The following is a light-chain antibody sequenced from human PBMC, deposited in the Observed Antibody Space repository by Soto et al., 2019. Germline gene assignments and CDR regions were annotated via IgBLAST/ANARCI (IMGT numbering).Light chain of an antibody. CDR1: QGISSY. CDR2: AAS. Sequence: DIQLTQSPSFLSASVGDRVTITCRASQGISSYLAWYQQKPGKAPKLLIYAASTLQSGVQSRFSGSGSGTEFTLTIRSLQPEDFATYYCQQLNSYSITFGQGTRLEIK. J-gene: IGKJ5*01. CDR3: QQLNSYSIT. V-gene: IGKV1-9*01.